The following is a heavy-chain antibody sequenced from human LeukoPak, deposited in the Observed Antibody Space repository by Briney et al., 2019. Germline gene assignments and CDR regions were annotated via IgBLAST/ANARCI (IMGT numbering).Heavy chain of an antibody. D-gene: IGHD4-17*01. CDR1: GGSFSGYY. Sequence: PSETLSLTCAVYGGSFSGYYWSWIRQPPGKGLEWIGEINHSGSTNYNPSLKSRVTISVDTSKNQFSLKLSSVTAADTAVYYCARRRRVSGFLVVRMTTVPYFDYWGQGTLVTVSS. CDR2: INHSGST. V-gene: IGHV4-34*01. J-gene: IGHJ4*02. CDR3: ARRRRVSGFLVVRMTTVPYFDY.